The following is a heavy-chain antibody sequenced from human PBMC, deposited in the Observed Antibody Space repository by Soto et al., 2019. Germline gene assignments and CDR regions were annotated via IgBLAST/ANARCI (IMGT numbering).Heavy chain of an antibody. D-gene: IGHD1-26*01. J-gene: IGHJ3*02. V-gene: IGHV3-23*01. Sequence: PGGSLRLSCVVSGFTFSDYWMSWIRKAPGKGLEWVSAISGSGGSTYYADSVKGRFTISRDNSKNTLYLQMNSLRAEATAVYYFAKDHSESYVLPVFDIWGQGTMVTVSS. CDR1: GFTFSDYW. CDR3: AKDHSESYVLPVFDI. CDR2: ISGSGGST.